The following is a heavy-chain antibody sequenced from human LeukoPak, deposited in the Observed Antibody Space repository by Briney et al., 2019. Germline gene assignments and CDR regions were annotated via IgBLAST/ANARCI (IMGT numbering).Heavy chain of an antibody. J-gene: IGHJ4*02. CDR3: AKDRWGRAYYFDY. CDR2: ISSSSSYI. Sequence: GGSLRLSCAASGFTFSSYWMNWVRQAPGKGLEWVSSISSSSSYIYYADSVKGRFTISRDNSKNTLYLQMNSLRAEDTAVYYCAKDRWGRAYYFDYWGQGTLVTVSS. D-gene: IGHD4-23*01. CDR1: GFTFSSYW. V-gene: IGHV3-21*04.